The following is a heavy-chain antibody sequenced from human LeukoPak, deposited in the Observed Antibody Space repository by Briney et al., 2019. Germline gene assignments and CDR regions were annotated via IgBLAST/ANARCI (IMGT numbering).Heavy chain of an antibody. CDR3: AKEVFSEVVVITSPFDY. Sequence: GGSLRLSCAASGFTFSTFAMIWVCQPPGKGLEWVSSIFPSGGEIHYADSVRGRFTISRDNSKSTLSLQMNSLRAEDTAIYYCAKEVFSEVVVITSPFDYWGQGTLVTVSS. D-gene: IGHD3-22*01. CDR2: IFPSGGEI. V-gene: IGHV3-23*01. J-gene: IGHJ4*02. CDR1: GFTFSTFA.